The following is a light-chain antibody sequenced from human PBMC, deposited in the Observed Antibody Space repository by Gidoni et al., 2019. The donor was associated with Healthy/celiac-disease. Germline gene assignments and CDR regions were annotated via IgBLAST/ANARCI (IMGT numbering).Light chain of an antibody. Sequence: DIVMTQSPLSLPVTPREPASISCRSSQSLLHSNGYNYLDWYLQKPGQSPQLLIYLGSNRASGVPDRFSGSGSGTYFTLKISRVDAEDVGVYYCMQALQTPFTFGGGTKVEIK. J-gene: IGKJ4*01. V-gene: IGKV2-28*01. CDR3: MQALQTPFT. CDR2: LGS. CDR1: QSLLHSNGYNY.